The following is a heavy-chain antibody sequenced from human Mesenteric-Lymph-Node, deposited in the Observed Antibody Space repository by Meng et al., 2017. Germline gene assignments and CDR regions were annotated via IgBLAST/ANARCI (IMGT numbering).Heavy chain of an antibody. Sequence: VQLQDSGPGLVKPSETLSLTCAVSGGSISSINWWTWVRQPPGKGLEWIGEIYHSGSTNYNPSLKSRVTISVDKSKNQFSLKLSSVTAADTAVYYCARVAAAGNEWFDPWGQGTLVTVSS. J-gene: IGHJ5*02. D-gene: IGHD6-13*01. V-gene: IGHV4-4*02. CDR3: ARVAAAGNEWFDP. CDR2: IYHSGST. CDR1: GGSISSINW.